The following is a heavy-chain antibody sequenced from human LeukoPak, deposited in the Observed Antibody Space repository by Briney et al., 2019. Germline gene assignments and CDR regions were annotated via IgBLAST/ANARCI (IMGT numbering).Heavy chain of an antibody. D-gene: IGHD2-8*02. CDR1: GGSISSYY. CDR3: AGHHPRNTVDF. CDR2: ISDIGST. V-gene: IGHV4-59*08. Sequence: SETLSLTCTVSGGSISSYYWSWIRQPPGKGLEWIAYISDIGSTNYNPSLKSRVTISLDTSKNQFSLKLSSVTAADTAVYYCAGHHPRNTVDFWGQGTLVTVSS. J-gene: IGHJ4*02.